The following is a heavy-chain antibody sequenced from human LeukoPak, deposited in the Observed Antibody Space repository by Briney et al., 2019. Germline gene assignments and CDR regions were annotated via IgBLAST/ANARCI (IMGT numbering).Heavy chain of an antibody. J-gene: IGHJ6*03. D-gene: IGHD3-10*01. CDR3: ARVKKEYGSATHQYYYYYYMDV. CDR1: GFSVSNYG. V-gene: IGHV3-23*01. Sequence: PGGSLRLSCTASGFSVSNYGMTWVRQAPGKGLEWVSSFAGTDGGAYYAHSVKGRFTISRDNSKNTLFLQMNSLRAEDTAVYYCARVKKEYGSATHQYYYYYYMDVWGKGTTVTVSS. CDR2: FAGTDGGA.